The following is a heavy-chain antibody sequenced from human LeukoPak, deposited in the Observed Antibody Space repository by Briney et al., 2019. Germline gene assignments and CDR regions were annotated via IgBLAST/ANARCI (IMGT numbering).Heavy chain of an antibody. CDR2: IYTSGST. D-gene: IGHD3-3*01. Sequence: SQTLSLTCTVSGGSISSGSYYWSWIRQPAGKGLEWIGRIYTSGSTNYNPSLKSRVTISVDTSKNQFSLKLSSVTAADTAVYYCARVTTIFGVVIRGAFGIWGQGTMVTVSS. CDR1: GGSISSGSYY. J-gene: IGHJ3*02. V-gene: IGHV4-61*02. CDR3: ARVTTIFGVVIRGAFGI.